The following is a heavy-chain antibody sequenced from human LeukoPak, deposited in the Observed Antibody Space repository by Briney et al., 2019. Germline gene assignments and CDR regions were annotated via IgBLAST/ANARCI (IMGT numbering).Heavy chain of an antibody. J-gene: IGHJ4*02. V-gene: IGHV4-34*01. CDR1: GGSFSSYY. CDR2: INHSGST. Sequence: PSETLSLICGVYGGSFSSYYWSWIRHPPAKGLEWIGEINHSGSTNYNPSLKSLVTLSVDTPKNQFSLKLRSATAADTGVYYCARARRARYHYSYGYYFDYWGQGTLVTVSS. D-gene: IGHD5-18*01. CDR3: ARARRARYHYSYGYYFDY.